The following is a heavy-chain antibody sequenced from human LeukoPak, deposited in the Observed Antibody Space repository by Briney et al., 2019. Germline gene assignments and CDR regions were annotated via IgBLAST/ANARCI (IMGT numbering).Heavy chain of an antibody. CDR3: AKDLGLRVWGNYRPPAFDY. CDR2: IYSGTI. V-gene: IGHV3-53*01. CDR1: GFTVSSNS. D-gene: IGHD3-16*02. Sequence: GGSLRLSCTVSGFTVSSNSMSWVRQAPGKGLEWVSFIYSGTIHYSDSVKGRFTISRDNSKSTLYLQMNSLRAEDTAVYYCAKDLGLRVWGNYRPPAFDYWGQGTLVTVSS. J-gene: IGHJ4*02.